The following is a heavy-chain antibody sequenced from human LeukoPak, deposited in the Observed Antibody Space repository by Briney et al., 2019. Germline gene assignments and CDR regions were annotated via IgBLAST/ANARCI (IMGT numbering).Heavy chain of an antibody. Sequence: SETLSLTCTVSGDSISNYYWSWIRQPAGKGLEWIGRMYASGATNYNPSLKSRATMSVDTSKNQLSLRLSSVTAADRAVYYCAREGPAASTFFYYFMDVWGKGTTVTVSS. CDR3: AREGPAASTFFYYFMDV. D-gene: IGHD2-2*01. CDR1: GDSISNYY. V-gene: IGHV4-4*07. CDR2: MYASGAT. J-gene: IGHJ6*03.